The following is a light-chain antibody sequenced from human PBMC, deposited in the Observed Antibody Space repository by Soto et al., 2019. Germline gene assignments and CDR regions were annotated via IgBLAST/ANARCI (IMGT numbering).Light chain of an antibody. CDR3: QQYSTSQIS. CDR2: GAS. CDR1: QVTISY. J-gene: IGKJ5*01. V-gene: IGKV3-20*01. Sequence: NVLTLSPGTLTLSTGDRATNSCRASQVTISYFSWYQQRPGQAPRLLIYGASSRATGIPDRFSGSGSGTDFTLTISRLEPEDFAVYYCQQYSTSQISFGQGTRLEIK.